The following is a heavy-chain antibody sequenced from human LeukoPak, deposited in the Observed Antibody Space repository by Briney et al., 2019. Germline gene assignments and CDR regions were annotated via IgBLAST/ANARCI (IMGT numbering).Heavy chain of an antibody. CDR2: ISSSSSYI. Sequence: GGSLRLSCAASGFTFSSYSMNWVRKAPGKGLEGVSSISSSSSYIYYADSVKGRFTIPRDNAKNSLYLQMNSQRAEDTAVYYCASIPYDYVWGSYRYPNDAFDIWGQGTMVTVSS. CDR1: GFTFSSYS. V-gene: IGHV3-21*01. CDR3: ASIPYDYVWGSYRYPNDAFDI. D-gene: IGHD3-16*02. J-gene: IGHJ3*02.